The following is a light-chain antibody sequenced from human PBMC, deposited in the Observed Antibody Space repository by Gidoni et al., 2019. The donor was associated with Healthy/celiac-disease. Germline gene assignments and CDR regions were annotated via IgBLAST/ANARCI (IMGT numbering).Light chain of an antibody. CDR3: QQYYRSPLT. V-gene: IGKV4-1*01. Sequence: DSVMTQSPDSLAVSLGERATINCKSSQSVLYRSNNKNYLGWYQQKPGPPPRVLIYWASTRESVVPDRFSGSASGTDFNLTISSLPAEDVAVYYCQQYYRSPLTFGGGTKVEIK. CDR2: WAS. CDR1: QSVLYRSNNKNY. J-gene: IGKJ4*01.